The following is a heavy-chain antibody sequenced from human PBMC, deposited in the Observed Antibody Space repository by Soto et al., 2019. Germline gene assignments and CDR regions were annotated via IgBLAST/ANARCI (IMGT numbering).Heavy chain of an antibody. J-gene: IGHJ4*02. D-gene: IGHD2-15*01. CDR1: GGSISSSSYY. CDR2: IYYSGST. CDR3: ARLAVAADRGWYVDY. Sequence: SETLSLTCTVSGGSISSSSYYWGWIRQPPGKGLEWIGSIYYSGSTYYNPSLKSRVTISVDTSKNQFSLKLSSVTAADTAVYYCARLAVAADRGWYVDYWGQGTLVTVSS. V-gene: IGHV4-39*01.